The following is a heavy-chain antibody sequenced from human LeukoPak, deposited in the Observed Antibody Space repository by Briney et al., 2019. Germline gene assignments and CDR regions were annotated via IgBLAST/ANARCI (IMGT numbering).Heavy chain of an antibody. Sequence: SETLSLTCTVSGGSISSSSYYWGWIRQPRGKGLEWIGSIYYSGSTYYNPSLKSRVTISVDTSKNQFSLKLSSVTAADTAVYYCARHIWFGELLYVLYYYYYYMDVWGKGTTVTISS. CDR2: IYYSGST. CDR3: ARHIWFGELLYVLYYYYYYMDV. V-gene: IGHV4-39*01. D-gene: IGHD3-10*01. CDR1: GGSISSSSYY. J-gene: IGHJ6*03.